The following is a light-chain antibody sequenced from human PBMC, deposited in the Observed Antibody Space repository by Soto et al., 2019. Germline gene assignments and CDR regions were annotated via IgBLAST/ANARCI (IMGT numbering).Light chain of an antibody. CDR2: SNS. CDR1: TSNIGAGYD. CDR3: QSYDSSLSAAV. Sequence: QSVLTQPPSVSGAPGQKVIISCTGRTSNIGAGYDVHWYQQLPGTAPKLLIYSNSTRPSGVPDRLSGSKSGTSASLAITGLQVEDEADYYCQSYDSSLSAAVFGGGTKLTVL. J-gene: IGLJ3*02. V-gene: IGLV1-40*01.